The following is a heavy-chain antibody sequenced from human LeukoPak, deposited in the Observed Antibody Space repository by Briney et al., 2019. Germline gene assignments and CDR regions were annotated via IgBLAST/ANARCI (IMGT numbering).Heavy chain of an antibody. J-gene: IGHJ6*03. CDR2: ISAYNGNT. CDR1: GYTFTSYG. Sequence: ASVKVSCKASGYTFTSYGISWVRQAPGQGLEWMGWISAYNGNTNYAQKLQGRVTMTTDTSTSTAYVELRRLRSDDTAVYYCARVAVPAATNPLQEYYYYYHYMDVWGKGTTVTVSS. V-gene: IGHV1-18*01. D-gene: IGHD2-2*01. CDR3: ARVAVPAATNPLQEYYYYYHYMDV.